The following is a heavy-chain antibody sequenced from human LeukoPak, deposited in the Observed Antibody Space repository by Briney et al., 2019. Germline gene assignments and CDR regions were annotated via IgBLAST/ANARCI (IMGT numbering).Heavy chain of an antibody. CDR3: AKDRDYYLVGFFDY. Sequence: GGSLRLSCAASGFTFSSYAMSWVRQAPGKGLEWVSAISGSGVTTYYADSVKGRFTISRDNSKNTLYLQMNSLRVEDTALYYCAKDRDYYLVGFFDYWGQGTLVTVS. CDR1: GFTFSSYA. D-gene: IGHD3-10*01. J-gene: IGHJ4*02. CDR2: ISGSGVTT. V-gene: IGHV3-23*01.